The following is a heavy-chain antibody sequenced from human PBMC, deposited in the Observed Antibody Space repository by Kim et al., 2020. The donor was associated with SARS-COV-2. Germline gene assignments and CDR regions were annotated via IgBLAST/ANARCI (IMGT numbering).Heavy chain of an antibody. Sequence: KYYVDSVKCRFTISRDNAKNSLYLQMNSLRAEDTAVYYCARYVGIAAAPYWGQGTLVTVSS. CDR2: K. CDR3: ARYVGIAAAPY. V-gene: IGHV3-7*01. D-gene: IGHD6-13*01. J-gene: IGHJ4*02.